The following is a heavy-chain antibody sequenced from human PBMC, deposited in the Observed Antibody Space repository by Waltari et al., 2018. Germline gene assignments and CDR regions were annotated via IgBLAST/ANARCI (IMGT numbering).Heavy chain of an antibody. V-gene: IGHV3-9*01. CDR2: ISLNSGAI. D-gene: IGHD4-17*01. CDR3: AKVVSTGFDARNYFDS. Sequence: EVQLVESGGGLVQPGRSLRLSCAASGFAFDESAMHWVRQARGKGMGWVSGISLNSGAIYYADSVKGRFKISRDNAKNSLFLQMDSLRPEDTALYFCAKVVSTGFDARNYFDSWGQGTLVTVSS. CDR1: GFAFDESA. J-gene: IGHJ4*02.